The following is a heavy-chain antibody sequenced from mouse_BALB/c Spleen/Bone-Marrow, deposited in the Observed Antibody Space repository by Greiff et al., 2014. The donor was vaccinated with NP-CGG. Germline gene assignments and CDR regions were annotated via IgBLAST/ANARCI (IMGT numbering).Heavy chain of an antibody. J-gene: IGHJ4*01. D-gene: IGHD1-1*01. Sequence: EVKLVESGGGLVQPGGSLKLSCAASGFDFSRLWVSWVRQAPGKGLEWIGEINPDSRTINYSPSLKDKFIISRDNAKNTLFLQMSKVRSEDTALYYCARLGYYGAMDYWGQGTSVTVSS. CDR3: ARLGYYGAMDY. CDR1: GFDFSRLW. CDR2: INPDSRTI. V-gene: IGHV4-1*02.